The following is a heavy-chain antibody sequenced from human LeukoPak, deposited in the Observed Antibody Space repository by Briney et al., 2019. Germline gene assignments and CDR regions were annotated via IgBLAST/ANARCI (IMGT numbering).Heavy chain of an antibody. V-gene: IGHV4-61*08. Sequence: SETLSLTCAVSGGSISSGGYSWSWIRQPPGKGLEWIGYIYYTGSTNYNPSLKSRVTISVDTSKNQFSLKLSSVTAADTAVYYCARLVATISYGAFDIWGQGTMVTVSS. CDR1: GGSISSGGYS. CDR3: ARLVATISYGAFDI. J-gene: IGHJ3*02. CDR2: IYYTGST. D-gene: IGHD5-12*01.